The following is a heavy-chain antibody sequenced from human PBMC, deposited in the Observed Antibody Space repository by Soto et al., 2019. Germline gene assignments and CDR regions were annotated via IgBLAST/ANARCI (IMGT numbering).Heavy chain of an antibody. CDR1: GYSFTSYW. Sequence: GEALKISCLGSGYSFTSYWISRVRQMTGKGAEWMGSIDPSNSYINYTTSLQGRVTSSADKSISPAYLQWSIQTTSYTAMYHCARHYNDFFGYWGQGTRVRVCS. D-gene: IGHD1-20*01. CDR3: ARHYNDFFGY. V-gene: IGHV5-10-1*01. CDR2: IDPSNSYI. J-gene: IGHJ4*02.